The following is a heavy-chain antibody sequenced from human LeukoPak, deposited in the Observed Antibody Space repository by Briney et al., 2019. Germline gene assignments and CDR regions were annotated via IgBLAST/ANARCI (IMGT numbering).Heavy chain of an antibody. CDR2: INPSGGST. D-gene: IGHD2-15*01. V-gene: IGHV1-46*01. Sequence: VASVKVSCKASGYTFTSYYMHWVRQAPGQGLEWMGIINPSGGSTSYAQKFQGRVTMTRDTSTDTAYMELSSLRSEDTAVYYCATGDVVPGAFDIWGQGTMVTVSS. J-gene: IGHJ3*02. CDR3: ATGDVVPGAFDI. CDR1: GYTFTSYY.